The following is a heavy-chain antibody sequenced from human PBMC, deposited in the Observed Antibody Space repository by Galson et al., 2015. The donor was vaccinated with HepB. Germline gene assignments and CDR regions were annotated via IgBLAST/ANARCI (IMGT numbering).Heavy chain of an antibody. CDR1: GYTFTSYD. D-gene: IGHD4-23*01. J-gene: IGHJ5*02. CDR3: ARNRNHGGNLRKRFDP. V-gene: IGHV1-8*01. Sequence: SVKVSCKASGYTFTSYDINWVRQATGQGLEWMGWMNPNSGNTGYAQKFQGRVTMTRNTSISTAYMELSSLRSEDTAVYYCARNRNHGGNLRKRFDPWGQGTLVTVSS. CDR2: MNPNSGNT.